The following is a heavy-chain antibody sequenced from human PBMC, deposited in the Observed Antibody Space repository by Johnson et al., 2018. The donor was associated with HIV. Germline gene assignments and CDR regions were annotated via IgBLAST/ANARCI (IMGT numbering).Heavy chain of an antibody. CDR1: GFTVSSNY. CDR2: IYSGGST. D-gene: IGHD3-16*01. Sequence: VQLVESGGGLVQPGGSLRLSCAASGFTVSSNYMSWVRQAPGKGLEWVSVIYSGGSTYYADSVKGRFTISRDNSKDTMYLRMNSLRAEDTAVYYCALVLGALPGAFDIWGQGTLVTVSS. J-gene: IGHJ3*02. CDR3: ALVLGALPGAFDI. V-gene: IGHV3-66*01.